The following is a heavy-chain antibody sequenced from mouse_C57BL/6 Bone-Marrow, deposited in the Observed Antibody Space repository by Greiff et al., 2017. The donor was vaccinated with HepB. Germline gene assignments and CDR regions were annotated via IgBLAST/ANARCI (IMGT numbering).Heavy chain of an antibody. CDR2: IYPGDGDT. J-gene: IGHJ2*01. CDR3: ARFYYGNSSDFDY. D-gene: IGHD2-1*01. CDR1: GYAFSSYW. Sequence: VHLVESGAELVKPGASVKISCKASGYAFSSYWMNWVKQRPGKGLEWIGQIYPGDGDTNYNGKFKGKATLTADKSSSTAYMQLSSLTSEDSAVYFCARFYYGNSSDFDYWGQGTTLTVSS. V-gene: IGHV1-80*01.